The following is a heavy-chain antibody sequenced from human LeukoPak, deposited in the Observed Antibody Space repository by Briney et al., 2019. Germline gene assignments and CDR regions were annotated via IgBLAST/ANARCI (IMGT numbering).Heavy chain of an antibody. Sequence: GGSLRLSCAASGFTVSSNYMSWVRQAPGKGLEWVSVIYSGGSTYYADSVKGRFTISRDNSKNSLYLQMNSLRAEDTAVYYCARDPGYNYGFDYWGQGTLVTVS. D-gene: IGHD5-18*01. V-gene: IGHV3-66*01. CDR3: ARDPGYNYGFDY. CDR1: GFTVSSNY. CDR2: IYSGGST. J-gene: IGHJ4*02.